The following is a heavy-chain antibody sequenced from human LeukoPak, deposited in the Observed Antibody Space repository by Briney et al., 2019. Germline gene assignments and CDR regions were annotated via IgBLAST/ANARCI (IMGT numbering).Heavy chain of an antibody. CDR2: ISSSGSTI. V-gene: IGHV3-11*01. CDR3: AKDVLRFLEWLLYPRLNGFDY. Sequence: PGGSLRLSCAAFGFTFSDYYMSWIRQAPGKGLEWVSYISSSGSTIYYADSVKGRFTISRDNAKNSLYLQMNSLRAEDTAVYYCAKDVLRFLEWLLYPRLNGFDYWGQGTLVTVSS. J-gene: IGHJ4*02. D-gene: IGHD3-3*01. CDR1: GFTFSDYY.